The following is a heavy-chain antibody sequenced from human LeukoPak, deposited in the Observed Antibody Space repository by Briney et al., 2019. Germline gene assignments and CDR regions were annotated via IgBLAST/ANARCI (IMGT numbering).Heavy chain of an antibody. D-gene: IGHD2-15*01. CDR2: ITGSGAIT. CDR3: AKATLASCSGGICYPHDY. J-gene: IGHJ4*02. Sequence: GGSLRLSCAVSGLTFSSYAMSWVRQAPGKGLERVSGITGSGAITYSADSVKGRFTISRDNSKNMLYLQMNSLRAEDTAVYYCAKATLASCSGGICYPHDYWGQGTLVTVSS. CDR1: GLTFSSYA. V-gene: IGHV3-23*01.